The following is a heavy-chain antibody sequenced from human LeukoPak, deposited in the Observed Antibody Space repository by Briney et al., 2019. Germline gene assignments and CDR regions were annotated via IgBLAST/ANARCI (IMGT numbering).Heavy chain of an antibody. CDR2: IYYSGST. CDR1: GGSISSYY. V-gene: IGHV4-59*01. J-gene: IGHJ6*04. D-gene: IGHD5-12*01. CDR3: ARVDIVAAGPNYYYGMDV. Sequence: SETLSLTCTVSGGSISSYYWSWIRQPPGKGLEWIGHIYYSGSTNYNPSLKSRVTISVDTSKNQSSLKLSSVTAADTAVYYCARVDIVAAGPNYYYGMDVWGKGTTVTVSS.